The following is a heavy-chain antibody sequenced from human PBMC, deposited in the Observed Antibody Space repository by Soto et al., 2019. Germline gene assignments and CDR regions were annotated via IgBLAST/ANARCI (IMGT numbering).Heavy chain of an antibody. CDR3: ARNYGHDCGGGDCYFYF. CDR2: TIPLFGTP. V-gene: IGHV1-69*01. CDR1: GGTFSRYA. J-gene: IGHJ4*02. D-gene: IGHD5-12*01. Sequence: QVQLVQSGAEVKKPGSSVRVSCKASGGTFSRYAINWVRQAPGHGLEWMGGTIPLFGTPNYAQKFRGRVTITADESASTAHMELRSLTSDDTDVYYCARNYGHDCGGGDCYFYFWGQGTLVTVSS.